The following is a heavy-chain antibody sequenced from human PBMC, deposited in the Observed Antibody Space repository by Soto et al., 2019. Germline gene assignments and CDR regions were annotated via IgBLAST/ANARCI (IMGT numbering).Heavy chain of an antibody. Sequence: GASVKVSCKASGGTFSSYAISWVRQAPGQGLEWMGGIIPIFGTANYAQKFQGRVTITADESTSTAYMELSSLRSEDTAVYYCAKVFSSSRNWFDPWGQGTLVTVSS. CDR2: IIPIFGTA. J-gene: IGHJ5*02. V-gene: IGHV1-69*13. CDR1: GGTFSSYA. D-gene: IGHD6-6*01. CDR3: AKVFSSSRNWFDP.